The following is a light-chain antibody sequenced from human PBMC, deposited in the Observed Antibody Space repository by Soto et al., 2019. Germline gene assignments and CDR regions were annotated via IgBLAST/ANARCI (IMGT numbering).Light chain of an antibody. Sequence: DVQMTQSPSAVSASVGDRVTITFQASQDISNYLNWYQQKPGKAPELVIYDASNLETGVPSRFSGSGSGSHFSSTISSLQPEDIATYYCQQYDNLVTFGGGTKLDI. CDR1: QDISNY. CDR2: DAS. J-gene: IGKJ4*01. V-gene: IGKV1-33*01. CDR3: QQYDNLVT.